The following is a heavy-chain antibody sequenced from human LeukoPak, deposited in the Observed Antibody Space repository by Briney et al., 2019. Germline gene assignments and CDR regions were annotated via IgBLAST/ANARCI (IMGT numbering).Heavy chain of an antibody. V-gene: IGHV4-61*01. CDR3: ARGSHHYYDSSGFLGY. D-gene: IGHD3-22*01. Sequence: SETLSLTCTVSGGSISSSSYYWSWIRQPPGKGLELIGYTYYSGRTNYNPSLKSRVTILVDTSKNQFSLKLSSVTAADTAVYYCARGSHHYYDSSGFLGYWGQGTLVTVSS. J-gene: IGHJ4*02. CDR1: GGSISSSSYY. CDR2: TYYSGRT.